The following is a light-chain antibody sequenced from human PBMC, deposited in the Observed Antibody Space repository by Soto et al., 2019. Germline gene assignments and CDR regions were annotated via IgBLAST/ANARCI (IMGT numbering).Light chain of an antibody. J-gene: IGKJ1*01. CDR3: QQSYCTPRT. Sequence: DIQMTQSPSSLSASVGDRVTITCRASQSISSYLNWYQQKPGKAPKLLIYAASSLQSGVPSRFSGSGSGTDFTLTISSLQFEDFATYYCQQSYCTPRTFGQGTKVDIK. V-gene: IGKV1-39*01. CDR1: QSISSY. CDR2: AAS.